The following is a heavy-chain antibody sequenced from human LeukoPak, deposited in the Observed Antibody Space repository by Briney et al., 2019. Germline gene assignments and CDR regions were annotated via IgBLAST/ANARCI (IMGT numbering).Heavy chain of an antibody. D-gene: IGHD3-9*01. CDR3: ARDPHYDILTGPATNDAFDI. CDR1: GYTFTSYG. V-gene: IGHV1-18*01. CDR2: ISAHNGNT. J-gene: IGHJ3*02. Sequence: ASVKVSCKASGYTFTSYGISWVRQAPGQGLKWMGWISAHNGNTNYAQKLQGRVTMTTDTSTSTAYMELRSLRSDDTAVYYCARDPHYDILTGPATNDAFDIWGQGTMVTVSS.